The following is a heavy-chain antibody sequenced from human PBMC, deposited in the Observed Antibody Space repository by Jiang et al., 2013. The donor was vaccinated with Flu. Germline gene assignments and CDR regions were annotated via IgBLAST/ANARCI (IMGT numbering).Heavy chain of an antibody. CDR3: AKGGSGGFDY. V-gene: IGHV3-33*03. J-gene: IGHJ4*02. CDR1: GFTFSSYG. Sequence: GFTFSSYGMHWVRQAPGKGLEWVAVIWYDGSNIDYVDSVKGRFTISRDNSKNTLCLHMNSLRTEDTAVYYCAKGGSGGFDYWGQGNLVTVSS. CDR2: IWYDGSNI. D-gene: IGHD6-19*01.